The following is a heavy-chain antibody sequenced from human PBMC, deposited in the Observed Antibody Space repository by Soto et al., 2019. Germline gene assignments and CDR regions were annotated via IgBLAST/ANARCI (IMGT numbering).Heavy chain of an antibody. Sequence: EVQLLESGGGLVQRGGSLRLSCAASKFTFSTYAMTWVRQAPGKGLEWVSDISGSGDNTYYADSVKGRFTISRDNSKSTLYLQMNSLRAEDTAVYYCAKDMVHCTGTRCVRYFEKWIRGTLVTVSS. CDR1: KFTFSTYA. D-gene: IGHD2-8*02. V-gene: IGHV3-23*01. J-gene: IGHJ4*02. CDR3: AKDMVHCTGTRCVRYFEK. CDR2: ISGSGDNT.